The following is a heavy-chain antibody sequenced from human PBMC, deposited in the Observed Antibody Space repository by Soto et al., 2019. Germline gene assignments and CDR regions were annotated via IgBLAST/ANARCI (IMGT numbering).Heavy chain of an antibody. J-gene: IGHJ2*01. CDR1: GGTFSRYA. CDR3: ARGGWSAAAGTGYFDL. V-gene: IGHV1-69*01. D-gene: IGHD6-13*01. CDR2: IIPIFGTA. Sequence: QVQLVQSGAEVKKPGSSVKVSCKASGGTFSRYAISWVRQAPGQGLEWMGGIIPIFGTANYAQKFQGRVTITADESTSTAYMELSSLRSEDTAVYYCARGGWSAAAGTGYFDLWGRGTLVTVSS.